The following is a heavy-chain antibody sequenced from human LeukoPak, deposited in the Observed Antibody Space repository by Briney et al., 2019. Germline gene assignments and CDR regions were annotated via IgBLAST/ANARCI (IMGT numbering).Heavy chain of an antibody. CDR3: ARDHGIGRTAAAAFYYYYYGMDV. CDR1: GYTFTGYY. J-gene: IGHJ6*02. D-gene: IGHD6-13*01. CDR2: INPNSGGT. Sequence: ASVKVSCKASGYTFTGYYMHWVRQAPGQGLEWMGWINPNSGGTNYAQKFQGWVTMTRDTSISTAYMELSRLRSDDTAVYYCARDHGIGRTAAAAFYYYYYGMDVWGQGTTVTVSS. V-gene: IGHV1-2*04.